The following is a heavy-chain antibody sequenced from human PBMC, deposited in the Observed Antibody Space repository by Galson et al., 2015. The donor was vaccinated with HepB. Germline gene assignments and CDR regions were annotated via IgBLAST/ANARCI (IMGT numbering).Heavy chain of an antibody. Sequence: SLRLSCAASGFTFDDYAMHWVRQAPGKGLEWVSGISWNSGSIGYADSVKGRFTISRDNAKNSLYLQMNSLRAEDTALYYCAKADKRTVAYYYYYYMDVWGKGTTVTVSS. CDR3: AKADKRTVAYYYYYYMDV. CDR2: ISWNSGSI. CDR1: GFTFDDYA. J-gene: IGHJ6*03. V-gene: IGHV3-9*01. D-gene: IGHD4-23*01.